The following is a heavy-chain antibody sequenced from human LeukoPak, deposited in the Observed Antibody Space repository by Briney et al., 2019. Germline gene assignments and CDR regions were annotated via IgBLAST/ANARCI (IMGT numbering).Heavy chain of an antibody. CDR3: ARIGSEYSRSPDY. CDR1: GFIFSNYG. V-gene: IGHV3-33*01. D-gene: IGHD6-6*01. CDR2: IWYDGSKK. J-gene: IGHJ4*02. Sequence: GGSLRLSCAASGFIFSNYGMHWVRQAPGKGLEWVAIIWYDGSKKYHADSVKGRFTISRDNSENTLFLQMNSLRVEDAAMYHCARIGSEYSRSPDYWGQGTLVTVSS.